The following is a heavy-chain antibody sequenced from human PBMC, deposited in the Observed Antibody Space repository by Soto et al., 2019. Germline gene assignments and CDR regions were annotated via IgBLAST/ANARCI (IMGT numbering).Heavy chain of an antibody. Sequence: GCLRLTCGASGFPLRHYSMSWVRQAPGKGLEWVSSITASSGSTYYSDSVKGRFTISRDSYENTLYLQMNSLTVDDTAIYFCAKNQGELLHWGQGTPVTLYS. J-gene: IGHJ4*02. D-gene: IGHD1-26*01. CDR2: ITASSGST. V-gene: IGHV3-23*01. CDR3: AKNQGELLH. CDR1: GFPLRHYS.